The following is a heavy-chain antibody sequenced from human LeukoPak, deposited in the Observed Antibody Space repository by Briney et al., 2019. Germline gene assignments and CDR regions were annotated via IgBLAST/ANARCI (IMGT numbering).Heavy chain of an antibody. J-gene: IGHJ3*02. V-gene: IGHV3-23*01. CDR1: GFTFSSYA. Sequence: GGSLRLSCTASGFTFSSYAMSWVRQAPGKGLEWVSAISGSGGSTYYADSVKGGFTISRDNSKNTLYLQINSLRAEDTAVYYCSKDPAAAGTYDAFDIWGQGTMVTVSS. CDR2: ISGSGGST. D-gene: IGHD6-13*01. CDR3: SKDPAAAGTYDAFDI.